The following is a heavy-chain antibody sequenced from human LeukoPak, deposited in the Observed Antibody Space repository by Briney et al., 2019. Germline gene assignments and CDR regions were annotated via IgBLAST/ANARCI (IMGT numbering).Heavy chain of an antibody. CDR3: ARDFYSGSYYEYYFDY. CDR1: GFTFNSYA. J-gene: IGHJ4*02. Sequence: PGGSLRLSCVASGFTFNSYAMSWVRQAPGKGLEWASSISSSSSYIYYADSVKGRFTISRDNAKNSLYLQMNSLRAEDTAVYYCARDFYSGSYYEYYFDYWGQGTLVTVSS. CDR2: ISSSSSYI. V-gene: IGHV3-21*01. D-gene: IGHD1-26*01.